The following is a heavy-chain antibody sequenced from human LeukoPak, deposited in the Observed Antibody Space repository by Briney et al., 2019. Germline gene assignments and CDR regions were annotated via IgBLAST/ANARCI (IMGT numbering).Heavy chain of an antibody. CDR2: ISWGSNVI. D-gene: IGHD5-18*01. Sequence: GGSLRLSCTASGFTLSTYSMNWVRQAPGKGPEWLSYISWGSNVIYYADSVKGRFTTSRDDAKNSLFLQMNSLTDEDTAVYYCARDPGYSYALDYWGRGTLVTVSS. V-gene: IGHV3-48*02. J-gene: IGHJ4*02. CDR1: GFTLSTYS. CDR3: ARDPGYSYALDY.